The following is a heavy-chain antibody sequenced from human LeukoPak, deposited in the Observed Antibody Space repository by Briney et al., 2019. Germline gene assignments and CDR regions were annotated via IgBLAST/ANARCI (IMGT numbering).Heavy chain of an antibody. V-gene: IGHV1-18*01. J-gene: IGHJ1*01. CDR3: ARDCSTSCYTGQH. D-gene: IGHD2-2*01. CDR2: ISAYNGNT. CDR1: GYTFTSYG. Sequence: ASVKVSCKASGYTFTSYGIRWVRQAPGQGLEWMGWISAYNGNTNYAQKLQGRVTMTTDTSTSTAYMELRSLRSDDTAVYYCARDCSTSCYTGQHWAQDTLLSVSP.